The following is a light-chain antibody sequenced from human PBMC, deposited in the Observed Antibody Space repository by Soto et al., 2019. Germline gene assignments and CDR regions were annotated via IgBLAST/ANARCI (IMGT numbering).Light chain of an antibody. Sequence: EVVLAQSPGTLSLSPGERATLSCRASQTVGTTYLASYHHKPGQAPRLIIYGASTRANGVAARIFGSRSGTELTLTISSLQSADFAANYCQQYDNWPPWTFGQGTKVDIK. J-gene: IGKJ1*01. CDR3: QQYDNWPPWT. CDR1: QTVGTTY. V-gene: IGKV3-15*01. CDR2: GAS.